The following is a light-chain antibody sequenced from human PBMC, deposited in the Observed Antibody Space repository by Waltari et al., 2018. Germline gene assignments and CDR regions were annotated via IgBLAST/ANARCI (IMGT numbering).Light chain of an antibody. CDR1: QDIGSW. J-gene: IGKJ4*01. CDR2: AAS. Sequence: DIQMTQSPSSVSASVGDRVTITCRASQDIGSWVAWCQQKPGKDPKVLIYAASSLHSGVPSRFSGSGSGTDFTLTISDLQTEDFATYYCQQAYSFPLTFGGGTKVEIK. V-gene: IGKV1-12*01. CDR3: QQAYSFPLT.